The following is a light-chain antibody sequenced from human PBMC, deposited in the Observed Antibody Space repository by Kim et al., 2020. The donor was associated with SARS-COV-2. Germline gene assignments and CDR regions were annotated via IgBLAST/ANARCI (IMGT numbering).Light chain of an antibody. Sequence: GQPVTDSPTGTSGDGIDSDYISWYQQHPADVPTVVVYEDHTRPSRVPDRYSGSKSYNRASLTISRLQTEDDADYYCFCYAGWYTYVFVSGTKVTFL. V-gene: IGLV2-11*03. CDR1: SGDGIDSDY. J-gene: IGLJ1*01. CDR3: FCYAGWYTYV. CDR2: EDH.